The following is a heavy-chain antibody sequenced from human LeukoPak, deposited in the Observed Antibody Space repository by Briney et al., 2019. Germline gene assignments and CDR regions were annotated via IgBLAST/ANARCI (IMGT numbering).Heavy chain of an antibody. CDR2: IKEDGSEK. Sequence: GGPLGLSCEASGLPLSGNWMTWARQAQGKGLEGGPNIKEDGSEKYYVDSVNGRFTISRDNAENSLYLQMNSLRVEDTAVYYCARYYYVDSGYSEDAFDVWGQGTMVTVSS. D-gene: IGHD3-22*01. V-gene: IGHV3-7*01. J-gene: IGHJ3*01. CDR3: ARYYYVDSGYSEDAFDV. CDR1: GLPLSGNW.